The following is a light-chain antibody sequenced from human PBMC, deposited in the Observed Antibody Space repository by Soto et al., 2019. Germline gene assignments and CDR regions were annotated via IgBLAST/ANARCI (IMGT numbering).Light chain of an antibody. J-gene: IGKJ3*01. Sequence: EIVLTQSPATLSLSPGDRATLSCRASQSVGSFLAWYQQKPGQTPRLLIFDASNGVTGIPARFSGSGSGTVFTLTISSLEPEDFAVYYCQQRADWPLTFGPGTKVDVK. V-gene: IGKV3-11*01. CDR1: QSVGSF. CDR3: QQRADWPLT. CDR2: DAS.